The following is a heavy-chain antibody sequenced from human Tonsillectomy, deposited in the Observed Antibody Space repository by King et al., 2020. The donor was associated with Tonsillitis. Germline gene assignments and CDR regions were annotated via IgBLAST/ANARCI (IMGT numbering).Heavy chain of an antibody. CDR2: IGNSGTYT. J-gene: IGHJ4*02. CDR1: GFTFSDYY. Sequence: VQLVESGGGLVKPGGSLRLSCAASGFTFSDYYMSWIRQAPGKGLEWVSHIGNSGTYTNYADSVKGRFSISRDNAKNSVYLQMNRLRAEDTAVYYCARDISNYGFDYWGQGTLVTVSS. CDR3: ARDISNYGFDY. D-gene: IGHD4-17*01. V-gene: IGHV3-11*05.